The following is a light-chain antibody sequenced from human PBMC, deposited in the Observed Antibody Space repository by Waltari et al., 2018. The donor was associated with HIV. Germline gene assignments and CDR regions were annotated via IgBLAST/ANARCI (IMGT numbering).Light chain of an antibody. Sequence: ILLTQSPATLALSPGERATLACRASQSVSSYLAWYQQKPGQAPRLRSYDASNRATGIPARFSGSRSGTAFTLTITRLHADDVALYHCQPYIRTPPPFGGGTTVALK. CDR2: DAS. CDR3: QPYIRTPPP. J-gene: IGKJ4*01. V-gene: IGKV3-11*01. CDR1: QSVSSY.